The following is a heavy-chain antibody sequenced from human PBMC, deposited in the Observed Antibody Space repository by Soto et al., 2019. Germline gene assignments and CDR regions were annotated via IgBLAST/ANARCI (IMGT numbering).Heavy chain of an antibody. CDR2: IIPIFGTA. Sequence: SVKVSCKASGGTFSSYAISWVRQAPGQGLEWMGGIIPIFGTANYAQKFQGRVTITADESTSTAYMELSSLRYEDTAVYYCARGREYQLLFNWFDPWGQGTLVTVSS. V-gene: IGHV1-69*13. J-gene: IGHJ5*02. CDR3: ARGREYQLLFNWFDP. CDR1: GGTFSSYA. D-gene: IGHD2-2*01.